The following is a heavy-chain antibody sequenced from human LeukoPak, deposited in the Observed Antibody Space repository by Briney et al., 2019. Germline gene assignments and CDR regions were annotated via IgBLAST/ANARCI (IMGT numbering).Heavy chain of an antibody. CDR2: IKYDGSEK. Sequence: GGSLRLFCEASGFTFSNYWMSWVRQAPGKGLEWVANIKYDGSEKYYADSVTGRFTISRDNGKNSLYVQMNSLTVEDTAVYYCATYSTINAREFQYWGQGTLVTVSS. V-gene: IGHV3-7*01. CDR1: GFTFSNYW. CDR3: ATYSTINAREFQY. J-gene: IGHJ1*01. D-gene: IGHD4-11*01.